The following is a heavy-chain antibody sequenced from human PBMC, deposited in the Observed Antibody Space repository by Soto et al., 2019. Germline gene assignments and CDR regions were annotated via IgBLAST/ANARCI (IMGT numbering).Heavy chain of an antibody. CDR1: GGSIGSYY. J-gene: IGHJ4*02. CDR3: ARHNYGSGSTYFDY. D-gene: IGHD3-10*01. Sequence: SETLSLTCTVSGGSIGSYYWSWIRQPPGKGLEWIGYIYYSGSTNYNPSLKSRVTISVDTSKNQFSLKLNSMTAADTAVYYCARHNYGSGSTYFDYWGQGTLVTVSS. V-gene: IGHV4-59*08. CDR2: IYYSGST.